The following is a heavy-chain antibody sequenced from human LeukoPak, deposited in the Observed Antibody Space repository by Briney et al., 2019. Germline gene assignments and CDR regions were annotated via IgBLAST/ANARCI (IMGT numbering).Heavy chain of an antibody. V-gene: IGHV3-7*01. CDR1: EFTFSTYW. CDR3: ARDRWELLSNSYHYCGLDV. Sequence: GGSLRLSCAASEFTFSTYWMSWVRQAPGKGLEWVANIKQDGSEKCYVDSVKGRFTISRDNAKNSLYLQMNSLRAEDTAVYYCARDRWELLSNSYHYCGLDVWGQGTTVTVSS. J-gene: IGHJ6*02. D-gene: IGHD2-15*01. CDR2: IKQDGSEK.